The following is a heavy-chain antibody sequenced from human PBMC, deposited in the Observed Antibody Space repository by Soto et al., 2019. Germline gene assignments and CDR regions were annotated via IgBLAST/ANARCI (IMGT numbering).Heavy chain of an antibody. CDR3: ARGLSWVYARGFDY. J-gene: IGHJ4*02. D-gene: IGHD2-8*01. CDR2: INHSGST. Sequence: SETLSLTCAVYGGSFSGYYWSWIRQPPGKGLEWIGEINHSGSTNYNPSLKSRVTISVDTSKNQFSLKLSSVTAADTAVYYCARGLSWVYARGFDYWGQGTLVTVSS. V-gene: IGHV4-34*01. CDR1: GGSFSGYY.